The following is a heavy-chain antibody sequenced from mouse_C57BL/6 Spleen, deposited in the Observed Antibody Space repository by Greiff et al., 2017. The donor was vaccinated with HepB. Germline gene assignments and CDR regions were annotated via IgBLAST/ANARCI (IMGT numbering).Heavy chain of an antibody. CDR3: AKWGLLRYFDV. Sequence: EVQLQQSGPELVKPGASVKIPCKASGYTFTDYNMDWVKQSHGKSLEWIGDINPNNGGTIYNQKFKGKATLTVDKSSSTAYMKLRSLTSEDTAVYCCAKWGLLRYFDVWGTGTTVTVSS. V-gene: IGHV1-18*01. J-gene: IGHJ1*03. CDR1: GYTFTDYN. D-gene: IGHD1-1*01. CDR2: INPNNGGT.